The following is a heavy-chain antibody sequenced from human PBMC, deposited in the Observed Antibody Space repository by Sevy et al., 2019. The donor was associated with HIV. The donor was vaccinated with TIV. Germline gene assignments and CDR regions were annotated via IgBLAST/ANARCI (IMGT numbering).Heavy chain of an antibody. J-gene: IGHJ4*02. Sequence: ASVKVSCKVSGYTLTELSMHWVRQAPGKGLEWMGGFDPEDGETIYAQKFQGRVTMTEDTSTDTAYMELSSLRSEDTAVSYCATDFFMGITMVRGSFDYWGQGTLVTVSS. V-gene: IGHV1-24*01. CDR1: GYTLTELS. CDR3: ATDFFMGITMVRGSFDY. CDR2: FDPEDGET. D-gene: IGHD3-10*01.